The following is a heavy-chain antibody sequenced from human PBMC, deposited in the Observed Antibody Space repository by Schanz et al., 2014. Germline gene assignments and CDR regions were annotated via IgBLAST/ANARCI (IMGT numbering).Heavy chain of an antibody. J-gene: IGHJ4*02. V-gene: IGHV1-8*01. Sequence: QVQLVQSGAEVKKPGASVKVSCKASGYTLTNFDINWVRQAPGQGLEWMGWMNPNSGTTGYAQKFQGRVPMTRNTSTSTAYMELRGLRSDDTAVHYCARKGMPPICSVYPYFFDFWGQGTLVTVSS. D-gene: IGHD3-3*01. CDR2: MNPNSGTT. CDR1: GYTLTNFD. CDR3: ARKGMPPICSVYPYFFDF.